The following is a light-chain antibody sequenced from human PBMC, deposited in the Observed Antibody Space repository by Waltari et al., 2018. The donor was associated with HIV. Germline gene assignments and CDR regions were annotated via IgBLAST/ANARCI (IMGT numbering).Light chain of an antibody. V-gene: IGLV1-44*01. CDR1: NSNIGSNP. CDR2: NST. CDR3: AAWDDGLHGWI. Sequence: QSVLTQPPSASGTPGQRVTIACSGSNSNIGSNPVNWYQQLPGTAPKLLLYNSTHRPSGVPDRSSGSKSGISASLAISGLQSEDEAGYYCAAWDDGLHGWIFGGGTKLTVL. J-gene: IGLJ2*01.